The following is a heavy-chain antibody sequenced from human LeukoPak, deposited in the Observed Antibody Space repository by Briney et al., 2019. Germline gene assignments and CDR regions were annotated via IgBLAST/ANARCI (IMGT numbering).Heavy chain of an antibody. CDR3: ARGGLISLANTPLGAFDI. CDR2: IYTSGST. Sequence: PSETLSLTCTVSGGSISSGSYYWSWIRQPAGKGLEWIGRIYTSGSTNYNPSLKSRVTISVDTSKNQFSLKLSSVTPEDTAVYYCARGGLISLANTPLGAFDIWGQGTMVSVSS. D-gene: IGHD3/OR15-3a*01. J-gene: IGHJ3*02. V-gene: IGHV4-61*02. CDR1: GGSISSGSYY.